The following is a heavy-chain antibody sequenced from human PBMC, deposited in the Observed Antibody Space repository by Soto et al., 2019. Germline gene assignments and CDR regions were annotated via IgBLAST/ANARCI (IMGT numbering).Heavy chain of an antibody. V-gene: IGHV4-34*01. CDR1: GGSFSGYY. Sequence: QVQLQQWGAGLLKPSETLSLTCAVYGGSFSGYYWSWIRQPPGKGLEWIGEINHSGSTNYNPSLKIRVTVSVDTSKNQFSLKLSSVTAADTAVYYCERGLYCSGGSCYSGEDYWGQGTLVTVSS. CDR3: ERGLYCSGGSCYSGEDY. CDR2: INHSGST. D-gene: IGHD2-15*01. J-gene: IGHJ4*02.